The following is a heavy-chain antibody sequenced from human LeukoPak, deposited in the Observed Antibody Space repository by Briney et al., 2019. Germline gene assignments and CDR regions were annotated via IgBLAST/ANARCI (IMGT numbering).Heavy chain of an antibody. CDR3: ARDGTGYSSSWYPN. V-gene: IGHV1-69*13. D-gene: IGHD6-13*01. Sequence: SVKVSCKASGVTFRSYRINWVRQAPGLGLEWMGVIIPIFATTKYAEKFQDRVTITADESTSTAYMELSSLRYEDTAVYYCARDGTGYSSSWYPNWGPGTLVTVSS. J-gene: IGHJ4*02. CDR2: IIPIFATT. CDR1: GVTFRSYR.